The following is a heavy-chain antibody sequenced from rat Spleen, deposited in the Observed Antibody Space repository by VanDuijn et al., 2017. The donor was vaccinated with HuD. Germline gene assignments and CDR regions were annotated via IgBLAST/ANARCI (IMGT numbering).Heavy chain of an antibody. CDR1: GFTFSDYF. D-gene: IGHD4-1*01. CDR3: ARRTTGLFDY. J-gene: IGHJ2*01. V-gene: IGHV5-29*01. Sequence: EVQLVESDGGLVQPGRSLKLSCAASGFTFSDYFLAWVRQTPTKGLEWVATISYDGSITYYRDSVKGRFTISRDNAKTTLYLHMDSLRSEDTATYYCARRTTGLFDYWGQGVMVTVSS. CDR2: ISYDGSIT.